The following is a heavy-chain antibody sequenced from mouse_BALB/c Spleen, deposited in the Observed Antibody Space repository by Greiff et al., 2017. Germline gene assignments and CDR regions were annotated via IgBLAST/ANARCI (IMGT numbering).Heavy chain of an antibody. J-gene: IGHJ1*01. Sequence: EVKLMESGGGLVQPGGSRKLSCAASGFTFSSFGMHWVRQAPEKGLEWVAYISSGSSTIYYADTVKGRFTISRDNPKNTLFLQMTSLRSEDTAMYYCARGWLLRNFDVWGAGTTVTVSS. CDR2: ISSGSSTI. CDR3: ARGWLLRNFDV. D-gene: IGHD2-3*01. V-gene: IGHV5-17*02. CDR1: GFTFSSFG.